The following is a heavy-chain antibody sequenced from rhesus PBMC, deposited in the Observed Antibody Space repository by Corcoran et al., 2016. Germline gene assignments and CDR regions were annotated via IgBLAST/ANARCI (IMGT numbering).Heavy chain of an antibody. D-gene: IGHD4-29*01. CDR1: GGSISSNY. CDR3: ARAHYGSSYVAALDY. CDR2: IYGSSGST. J-gene: IGHJ4*01. Sequence: QVQLQESGPGLVKPSETLSLTCAVSGGSISSNYWSWIRQQPGQGLEWIGYIYGSSGSTYYNPSLKSRVTISTDTSKNQFSLTLSSVTAADTAVYYCARAHYGSSYVAALDYWGQGVLVTVSS. V-gene: IGHV4-160*01.